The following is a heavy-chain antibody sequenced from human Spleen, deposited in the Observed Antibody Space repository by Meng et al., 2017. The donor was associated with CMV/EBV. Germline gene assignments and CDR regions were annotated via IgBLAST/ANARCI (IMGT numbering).Heavy chain of an antibody. CDR3: ARERQPFDP. CDR1: GSTFTGYH. J-gene: IGHJ5*02. Sequence: GESLKISCKASGSTFTGYHIHWVRQAPGQGLEWMAWISPYNGNTKYAQKFQGRVTVTTDTSTTTAYMDLRNLRSDDTAVYYCARERQPFDPWGQGTLVTVSS. CDR2: ISPYNGNT. V-gene: IGHV1-18*04.